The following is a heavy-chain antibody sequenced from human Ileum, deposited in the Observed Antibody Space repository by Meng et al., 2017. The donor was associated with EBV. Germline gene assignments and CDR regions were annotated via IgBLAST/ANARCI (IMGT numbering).Heavy chain of an antibody. CDR2: IWYDGSYE. J-gene: IGHJ5*02. CDR3: ARQVPHDL. CDR1: GFTLRSQG. V-gene: IGHV3-33*01. Sequence: HVWLVDAGGRVVQAAGLWRRSSTASGFTLRSQGLDWARQWAGRGLEWVGLIWYDGSYEFYSDSVKRRFTISRDNSKNTVYLQMESLRDEDTAVYYCARQVPHDLWGQGTLVTASS. D-gene: IGHD4/OR15-4a*01.